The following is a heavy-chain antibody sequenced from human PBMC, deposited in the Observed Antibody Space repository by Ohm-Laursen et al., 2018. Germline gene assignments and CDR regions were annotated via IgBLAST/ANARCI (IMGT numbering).Heavy chain of an antibody. Sequence: GSLRLSCTAPGFTFSSFWMSWVRQAPGKGLEWVANIKEDGSEKYYVDSVKGRFTISRDNAKNSLYLQMNSLRAEDTAVYYCARGWWELRGWGQGILVTVSS. CDR3: ARGWWELRG. D-gene: IGHD1-26*01. V-gene: IGHV3-7*01. CDR2: IKEDGSEK. J-gene: IGHJ4*02. CDR1: GFTFSSFW.